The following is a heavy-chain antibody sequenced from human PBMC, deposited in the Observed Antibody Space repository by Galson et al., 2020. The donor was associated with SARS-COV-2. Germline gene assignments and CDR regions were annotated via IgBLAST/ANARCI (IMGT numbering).Heavy chain of an antibody. D-gene: IGHD4-17*01. CDR1: GFTFSSYG. J-gene: IGHJ6*02. V-gene: IGHV3-33*01. CDR3: AADYGDYATYYYYYGMDV. Sequence: GGSLRLSCAASGFTFSSYGMHWVRQAPGKGLEWVAVIWYDGSNKYYADSVTGRFTISSDNCKNKLYLQMNSLRAEDTAVYYCAADYGDYATYYYYYGMDVWGQGTTVTVSS. CDR2: IWYDGSNK.